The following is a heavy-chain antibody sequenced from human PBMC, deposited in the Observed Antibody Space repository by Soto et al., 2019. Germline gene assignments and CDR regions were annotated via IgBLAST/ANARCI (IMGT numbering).Heavy chain of an antibody. D-gene: IGHD5-18*01. CDR1: GGSISSSSYY. J-gene: IGHJ5*02. CDR2: IYYSGST. V-gene: IGHV4-39*02. Sequence: PSETLSLTCTVSGGSISSSSYYWGWIRQPPGKGLEWIGSIYYSGSTYYNPSLKSRVTISVDTSKNQFSLKLSSVTAADTAVYYCARDGDTAMVPNWFDPWGQGXLVTVSS. CDR3: ARDGDTAMVPNWFDP.